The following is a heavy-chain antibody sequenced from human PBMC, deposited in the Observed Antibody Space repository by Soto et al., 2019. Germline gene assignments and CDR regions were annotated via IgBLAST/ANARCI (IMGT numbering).Heavy chain of an antibody. CDR2: ISGGGRPI. CDR3: ARDLGWAFDS. D-gene: IGHD6-19*01. CDR1: GFTFSTFS. Sequence: EVQLVESGGGSVQPGGSLRLSCAASGFTFSTFSMNWVRQAPGRGLEWISYISGGGRPISYADSVKGRFTISRDNAQNSLYLQMDSRTDEDTAVYYCARDLGWAFDSWGQGTLVTVSS. J-gene: IGHJ4*02. V-gene: IGHV3-48*02.